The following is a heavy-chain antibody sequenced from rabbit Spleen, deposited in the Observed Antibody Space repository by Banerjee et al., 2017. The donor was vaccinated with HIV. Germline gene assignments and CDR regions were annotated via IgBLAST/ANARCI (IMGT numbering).Heavy chain of an antibody. D-gene: IGHD1-1*01. CDR1: GFSFSNDQY. J-gene: IGHJ4*02. CDR2: INTITGKT. CDR3: ARDLPDIIGWNFGF. V-gene: IGHV1S45*01. Sequence: QEQLVESGGGLVQPGGSLTLTCKASGFSFSNDQYMCWVRQAPGKGLEWIGCINTITGKTVYATWAKGRFTISRASSTTVFLQMTSLTAADTATYFCARDLPDIIGWNFGFWGPGTLVTVS.